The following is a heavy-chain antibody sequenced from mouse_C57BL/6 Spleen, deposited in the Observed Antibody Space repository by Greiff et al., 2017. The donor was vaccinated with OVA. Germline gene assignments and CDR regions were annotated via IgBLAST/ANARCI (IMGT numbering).Heavy chain of an antibody. J-gene: IGHJ3*01. CDR3: ANSYYSNWGFAY. CDR2: IHPSDSDT. CDR1: GYTFTSYW. V-gene: IGHV1-74*01. Sequence: QVQLQQPGAELVKPGASVKVSCKASGYTFTSYWMHWVKQRPGQGLEWIGRIHPSDSDTNYNQKFKGKATLTVDTSSSTAYMQLSRLTSEDSAVYYCANSYYSNWGFAYWGQGTLVTVSA. D-gene: IGHD2-5*01.